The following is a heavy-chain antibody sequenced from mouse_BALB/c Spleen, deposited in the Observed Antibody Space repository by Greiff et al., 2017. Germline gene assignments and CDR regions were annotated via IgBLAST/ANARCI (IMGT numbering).Heavy chain of an antibody. V-gene: IGHV7-3*02. Sequence: EVMLVESGGGLVQPGGSLRLSCATSGFTFTDYYMSWVRQPPGKALEWLGFIRNKANGYTTEYSASVKGRFTISRDNSQSILYLQMNTLRAEDSATYYCAREGLRYAMDYWGQGTSVTVSS. CDR1: GFTFTDYY. J-gene: IGHJ4*01. CDR2: IRNKANGYTT. CDR3: AREGLRYAMDY. D-gene: IGHD3-1*01.